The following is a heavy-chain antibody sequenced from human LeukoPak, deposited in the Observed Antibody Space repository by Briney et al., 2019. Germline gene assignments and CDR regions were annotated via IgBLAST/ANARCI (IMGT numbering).Heavy chain of an antibody. CDR3: ARDQGIAKPYAPDY. CDR1: GVTFSSYV. CDR2: ISGSGGGT. Sequence: GGSLRLSCEASGVTFSSYVMSWLRQAPGKGPEWVSGISGSGGGTYYADSVKGRFAISRDNSKNTLYLQMNSLRAEDTAVYYCARDQGIAKPYAPDYWGQGTPVTVSS. V-gene: IGHV3-23*01. J-gene: IGHJ4*02. D-gene: IGHD2-2*01.